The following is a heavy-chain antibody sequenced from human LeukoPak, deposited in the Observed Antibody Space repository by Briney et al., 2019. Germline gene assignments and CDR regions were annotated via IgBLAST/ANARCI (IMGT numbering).Heavy chain of an antibody. J-gene: IGHJ4*02. D-gene: IGHD1-26*01. CDR2: INHSGST. V-gene: IGHV4-34*01. CDR1: GGSFSGYY. Sequence: SETLSLTCAVYGGSFSGYYWSWIRQPPGKGLEWIGEINHSGSTNYNPSLTSRVTISVDTSKNQFSLKLSSVTAADTALYYCAREWDRDMDYWGQGTLVTVAS. CDR3: AREWDRDMDY.